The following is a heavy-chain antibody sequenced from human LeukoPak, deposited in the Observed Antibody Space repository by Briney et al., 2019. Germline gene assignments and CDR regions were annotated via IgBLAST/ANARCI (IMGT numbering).Heavy chain of an antibody. CDR1: GFTFSGHY. J-gene: IGHJ4*02. Sequence: GGSLRLSCAASGFTFSGHYVDWVRQAPGKGLEWVGRSRNKANSYTTEYAASVKGRFTISRDDSKNSVYLQMDSLRTEDTAIYYCTRRRFGEFFDCWGQGTLVTISS. D-gene: IGHD3-10*01. V-gene: IGHV3-72*01. CDR3: TRRRFGEFFDC. CDR2: SRNKANSYTT.